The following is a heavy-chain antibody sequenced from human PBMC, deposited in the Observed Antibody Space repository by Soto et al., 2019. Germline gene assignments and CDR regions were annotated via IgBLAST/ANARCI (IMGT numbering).Heavy chain of an antibody. J-gene: IGHJ4*02. Sequence: EVQLVESGGGLVQPGRSLRLSCASSGFTFDDYAMHWVRQAPGKGLEWISGISWDSGTLGYADSVKGRFIISRDDAKNSLYLQMNSLRVEDTALNYCARGPYPTMASPVDQWGQGTLVTVSS. CDR1: GFTFDDYA. CDR2: ISWDSGTL. CDR3: ARGPYPTMASPVDQ. V-gene: IGHV3-9*01. D-gene: IGHD1-1*01.